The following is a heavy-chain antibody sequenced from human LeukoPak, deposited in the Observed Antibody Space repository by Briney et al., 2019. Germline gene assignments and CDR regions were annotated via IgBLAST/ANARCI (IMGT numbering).Heavy chain of an antibody. J-gene: IGHJ6*03. CDR3: AKSQLGYCSSTSCFYYYYHYMDV. CDR2: ISAYNGNT. D-gene: IGHD2-2*01. Sequence: ASVKVSCKASGYTFTSYGISWVRQAPGQGLEWMGWISAYNGNTNYAQKLQGRVTMTTDTSTSTAYMELRSLRSDDTAVYYCAKSQLGYCSSTSCFYYYYHYMDVWGKGTTVTVSS. CDR1: GYTFTSYG. V-gene: IGHV1-18*01.